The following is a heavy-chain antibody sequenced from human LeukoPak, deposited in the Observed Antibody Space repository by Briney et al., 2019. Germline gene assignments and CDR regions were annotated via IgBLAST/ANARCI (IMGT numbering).Heavy chain of an antibody. CDR2: IYYSGST. V-gene: IGHV4-59*12. D-gene: IGHD2-2*01. Sequence: SETLSLTCTVSGGSISSYYWSWIRQPPGKGLEWIGYIYYSGSTNYNPSLKSRVTMSVDTSKNQFSLKLSSVTAADTAVYYCARVLRSRSTSSTRGSSAFDIWGQGTMVTVSS. J-gene: IGHJ3*02. CDR1: GGSISSYY. CDR3: ARVLRSRSTSSTRGSSAFDI.